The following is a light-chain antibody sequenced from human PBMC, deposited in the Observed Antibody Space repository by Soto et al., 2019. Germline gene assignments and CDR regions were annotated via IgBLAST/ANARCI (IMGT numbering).Light chain of an antibody. CDR3: SSHTSSSTQV. V-gene: IGLV2-14*03. J-gene: IGLJ1*01. CDR2: DVS. CDR1: SSDVGGYNF. Sequence: QSVLTQPASVSGSPGQSITISCTGTSSDVGGYNFVSWYQQHPGKAPKFLIYDVSNRPSGVSTRFSGSKSGNTASLTISGLQAEDEADYYCSSHTSSSTQVFGTGTKLTVL.